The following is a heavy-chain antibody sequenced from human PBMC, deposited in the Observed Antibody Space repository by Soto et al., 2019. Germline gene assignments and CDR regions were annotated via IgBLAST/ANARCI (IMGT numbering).Heavy chain of an antibody. J-gene: IGHJ5*02. CDR3: ARLPQALYQQNWFDP. V-gene: IGHV4-39*01. Sequence: SETLSLTCSVSGGSISRSNQYWGWIRQPPGKGLEWIGTFYYGGNSFYNPSLRSRVTISENTSKNQFSLQLNFVTAADTAVYYCARLPQALYQQNWFDPWGQGTLVTVSS. CDR1: GGSISRSNQY. CDR2: FYYGGNS. D-gene: IGHD2-2*01.